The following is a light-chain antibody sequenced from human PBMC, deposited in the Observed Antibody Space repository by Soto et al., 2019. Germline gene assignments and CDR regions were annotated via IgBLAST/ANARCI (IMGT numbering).Light chain of an antibody. Sequence: EIVLTQSPGTLSLSPGERATLSCRASQSVGNSYLAWYQQKFGQPPGLLIYHASRRATGVPDRFSGSGSGADFTLTISRLEPEDFAVYYCHQYANAPLTFGGGTKVEIK. J-gene: IGKJ4*01. CDR3: HQYANAPLT. CDR1: QSVGNSY. V-gene: IGKV3-20*01. CDR2: HAS.